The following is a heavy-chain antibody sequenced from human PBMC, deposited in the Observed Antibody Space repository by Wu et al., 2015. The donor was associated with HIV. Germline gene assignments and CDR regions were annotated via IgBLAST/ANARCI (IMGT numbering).Heavy chain of an antibody. V-gene: IGHV1-18*01. Sequence: QVHLVQSGVEVKKPGASVKVSCKASGYTFTGYQIIWARQAPGQGLEWMGWINTYSGDTKYAQKFQGRVTLTTDTSTRTAYMELRSLRSDDTAVYYCARDADGIVGAKIGRYFDVWGRGSLVRVSS. CDR2: INTYSGDT. CDR1: GYTFTGYQ. CDR3: ARDADGIVGAKIGRYFDV. D-gene: IGHD1-26*01. J-gene: IGHJ2*01.